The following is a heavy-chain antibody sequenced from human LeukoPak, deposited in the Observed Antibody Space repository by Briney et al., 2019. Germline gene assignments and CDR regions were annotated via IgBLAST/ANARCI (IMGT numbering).Heavy chain of an antibody. CDR2: IYSGDSDT. D-gene: IGHD6-19*01. V-gene: IGHV5-51*01. CDR3: ARAPQFSSGWYGPFDY. J-gene: IGHJ4*02. Sequence: GESLKISCKGSGYYFTNYWIGWIRQMPGKGLEWMGIIYSGDSDTRYSPSFQGQVTISADKSISTAYLQWSSLKASDTAMYYCARAPQFSSGWYGPFDYWGQGSLVTVSP. CDR1: GYYFTNYW.